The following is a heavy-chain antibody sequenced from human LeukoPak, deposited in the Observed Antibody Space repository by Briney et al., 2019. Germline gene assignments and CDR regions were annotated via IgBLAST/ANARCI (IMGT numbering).Heavy chain of an antibody. Sequence: SETLSLTCAVYGGSFSGYYWSWIRQPPGKGLEWIGEINHSGSTNYNPSLKSRVTISVDTSKNQFSLKLNSVTAADTAVFYCAGIVPYDYGYIDHWGQGTLVTVSS. V-gene: IGHV4-34*01. CDR2: INHSGST. D-gene: IGHD4/OR15-4a*01. CDR1: GGSFSGYY. CDR3: AGIVPYDYGYIDH. J-gene: IGHJ4*02.